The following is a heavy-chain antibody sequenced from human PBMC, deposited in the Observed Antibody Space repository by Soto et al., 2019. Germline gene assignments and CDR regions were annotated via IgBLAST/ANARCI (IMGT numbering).Heavy chain of an antibody. D-gene: IGHD5-12*01. J-gene: IGHJ4*02. V-gene: IGHV4-4*07. CDR3: ARDGYKKEVGYFDY. Sequence: QVQLQESGPGLVKPSETLSLTCTVSGGSISSYYWSWIRQPAGKGLEWIGRIYTSGSTNYNPSLKSRVTMSVDTSKNPFSLKLSSVTAADTAVYYCARDGYKKEVGYFDYWGQGTLVTVSS. CDR2: IYTSGST. CDR1: GGSISSYY.